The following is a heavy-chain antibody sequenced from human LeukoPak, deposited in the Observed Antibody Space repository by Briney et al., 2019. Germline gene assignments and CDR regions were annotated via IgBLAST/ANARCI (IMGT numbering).Heavy chain of an antibody. D-gene: IGHD3-22*01. Sequence: ASVKVSCKASGYTLTELSMHWVRQAPGKGLEWMGGFDPEDGETIYAKKFQGRFTMTEDTYTDTAYMELSSLRSEETAVYYCATTLAYYYDSSGYYFACWGQGTLVTVSS. J-gene: IGHJ4*02. CDR3: ATTLAYYYDSSGYYFAC. CDR1: GYTLTELS. CDR2: FDPEDGET. V-gene: IGHV1-24*01.